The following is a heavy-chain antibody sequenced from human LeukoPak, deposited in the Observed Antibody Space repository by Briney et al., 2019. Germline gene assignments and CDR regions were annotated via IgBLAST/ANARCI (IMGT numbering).Heavy chain of an antibody. CDR1: GFTFDDYG. V-gene: IGHV3-20*04. CDR2: INWNGGST. D-gene: IGHD4-23*01. J-gene: IGHJ4*02. CDR3: ARVGGDDYGGFNYYFDY. Sequence: PGGSLRLSCAASGFTFDDYGMSWVRQAPGKGLEWVSGINWNGGSTGYADSVKGRFTISRDNAKDSLYLQMNSLRAEDTALYYCARVGGDDYGGFNYYFDYWGQGTLVTVSS.